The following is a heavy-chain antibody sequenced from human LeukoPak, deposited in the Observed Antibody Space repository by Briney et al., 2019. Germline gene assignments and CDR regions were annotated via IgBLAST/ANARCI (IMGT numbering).Heavy chain of an antibody. CDR3: AREVRMAAAGIDY. V-gene: IGHV4-39*07. D-gene: IGHD6-13*01. Sequence: PSETLSLTCTVSGGSISSSSYYWGWIRQPPGKGLEWIGRIYYSGSTYYNPSLKSRVTISVDTSKNQFSLKLSSVTAADAAVYYCAREVRMAAAGIDYWGQGTLVTVSS. CDR1: GGSISSSSYY. CDR2: IYYSGST. J-gene: IGHJ4*02.